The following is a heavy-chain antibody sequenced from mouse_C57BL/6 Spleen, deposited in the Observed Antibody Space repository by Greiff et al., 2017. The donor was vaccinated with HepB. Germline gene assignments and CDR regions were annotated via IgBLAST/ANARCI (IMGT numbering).Heavy chain of an antibody. V-gene: IGHV14-4*01. CDR3: TTSGVDY. D-gene: IGHD3-1*01. CDR2: IDPENGDT. Sequence: EVQLQQSGAELVRPGASVKLSCTASGFNIKDDYMHWVKQRPEQGLEWIGWIDPENGDTEYASKFQGKATITADTSSNTAYLQLSSLTSEDTAVDYCTTSGVDYWGQGTTLTVSS. CDR1: GFNIKDDY. J-gene: IGHJ2*01.